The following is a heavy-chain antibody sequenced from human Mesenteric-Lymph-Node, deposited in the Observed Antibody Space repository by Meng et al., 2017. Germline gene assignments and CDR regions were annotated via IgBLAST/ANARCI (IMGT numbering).Heavy chain of an antibody. CDR1: GGSISSINW. D-gene: IGHD2-2*01. J-gene: IGHJ4*02. V-gene: IGHV4-4*02. CDR2: IYHSGST. CDR3: ARGGGCSSSSCDLDY. Sequence: VELEESGPGRGKPSETLSLTCAVSGGSISSINWWTWVRQPPGKGLEWIGEIYHSGSTNYNPSLKSRVTISADTSKNQFSLKLSSVTAADTAMYYCARGGGCSSSSCDLDYWGQGVLVTVSS.